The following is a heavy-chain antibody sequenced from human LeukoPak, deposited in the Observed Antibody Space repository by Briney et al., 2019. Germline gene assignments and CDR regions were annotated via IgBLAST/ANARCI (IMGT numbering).Heavy chain of an antibody. D-gene: IGHD3-22*01. V-gene: IGHV1-2*02. CDR1: GYTFTGYY. Sequence: GASVKVSCKASGYTFTGYYMHWVRQAPGQGLEGMGWINPNSGGTNYAQKFQGRVTMTRDTSISTAYMELSRLRSDDTAVYYCASSGYYPDYYYYYGMDVWGQGTTVTVSS. J-gene: IGHJ6*02. CDR3: ASSGYYPDYYYYYGMDV. CDR2: INPNSGGT.